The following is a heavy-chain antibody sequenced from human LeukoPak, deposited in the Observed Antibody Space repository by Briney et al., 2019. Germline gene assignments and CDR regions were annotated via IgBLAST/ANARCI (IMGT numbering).Heavy chain of an antibody. Sequence: PGGSLRLSCAVSGFTFSSYGMHWVRQAPGKGLEWVAVISYDGSNKYYADSVKGRFTISRDNSKNTLYLQMNSLRAEDTAVYYCPKDLIRFLEWLSPTPVDYWGQGTLVTVSS. J-gene: IGHJ4*02. CDR1: GFTFSSYG. V-gene: IGHV3-30*18. D-gene: IGHD3-3*01. CDR2: ISYDGSNK. CDR3: PKDLIRFLEWLSPTPVDY.